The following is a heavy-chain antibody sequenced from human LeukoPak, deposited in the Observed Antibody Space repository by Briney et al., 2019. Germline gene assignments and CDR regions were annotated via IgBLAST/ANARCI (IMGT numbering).Heavy chain of an antibody. CDR3: AKDMVGWLTTIFDL. D-gene: IGHD3-3*01. J-gene: IGHJ2*01. V-gene: IGHV3-9*01. Sequence: GRSLRLSCAASGFTFDDYAMHWVRQAPGKGLEWVSGISWNSGSIGYADSVKGRFTISRDNAKNSLYLQMNSLRAEDTALYYCAKDMVGWLTTIFDLWGRGTLVTVSS. CDR1: GFTFDDYA. CDR2: ISWNSGSI.